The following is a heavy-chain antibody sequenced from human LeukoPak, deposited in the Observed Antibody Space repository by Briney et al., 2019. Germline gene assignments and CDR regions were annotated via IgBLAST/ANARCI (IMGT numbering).Heavy chain of an antibody. D-gene: IGHD2-21*02. CDR2: ISSNGGST. Sequence: GGSLRLSCAASGFTFSSYAMHWVRQAPGKGLEYVSAISSNGGSTYYANSVKGRFTISRDNAKNSLYLQMNSLRAEDTAVYYCARWAVTPKKAFDIWGQGTMVSVSS. V-gene: IGHV3-64*01. J-gene: IGHJ3*02. CDR1: GFTFSSYA. CDR3: ARWAVTPKKAFDI.